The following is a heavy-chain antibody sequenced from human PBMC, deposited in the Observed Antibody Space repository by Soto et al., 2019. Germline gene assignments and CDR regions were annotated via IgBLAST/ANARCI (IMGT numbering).Heavy chain of an antibody. V-gene: IGHV6-1*01. Sequence: PSQTLSLTCAISGDSVSNNSAAWNWIRHSPSRGLEWLGRTYYRSKWYNDYAVSMRSRITINPDTTKNQFSLQLNSATPEDTAVYYCATWRFDYWGQGTLVTVSS. J-gene: IGHJ4*02. CDR1: GDSVSNNSAA. CDR2: TYYRSKWYN. CDR3: ATWRFDY.